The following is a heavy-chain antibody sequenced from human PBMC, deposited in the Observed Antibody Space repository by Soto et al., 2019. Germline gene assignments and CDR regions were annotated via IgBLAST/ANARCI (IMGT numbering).Heavy chain of an antibody. D-gene: IGHD5-18*01. CDR2: IYHSGST. CDR1: GGSLSSGGYS. J-gene: IGHJ4*02. CDR3: ARGAGGYSYGSDLDY. Sequence: SETLSLTCAVSGGSLSSGGYSWSWIRQPPGKGLEWIGYIYHSGSTYYNPSLKSRVTISVDRSKNQFSLKLSSVTAADTAVYYCARGAGGYSYGSDLDYWGQGTLVTVSS. V-gene: IGHV4-30-2*01.